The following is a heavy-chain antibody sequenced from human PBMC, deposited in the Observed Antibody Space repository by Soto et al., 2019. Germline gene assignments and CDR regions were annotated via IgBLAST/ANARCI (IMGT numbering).Heavy chain of an antibody. CDR3: ARGAIDHGDF. CDR2: LNPNSGDR. D-gene: IGHD2-21*01. Sequence: QVQLVQSGPEVKKPGASVRVSCRTAGYTFTAFYIHWVRQAPGQGLEWVGWLNPNSGDRKYAETFRGRVTMTRDAAINTAYLDLKNLRSDDTAIYYCARGAIDHGDFWGQGTLVSVSS. V-gene: IGHV1-2*02. CDR1: GYTFTAFY. J-gene: IGHJ4*02.